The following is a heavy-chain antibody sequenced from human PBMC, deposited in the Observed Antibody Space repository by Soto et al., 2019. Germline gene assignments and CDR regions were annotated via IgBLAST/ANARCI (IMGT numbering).Heavy chain of an antibody. CDR2: VIPIFVTA. D-gene: IGHD3-22*01. J-gene: IGHJ3*01. CDR3: ARDLEPRDRSGYAVAL. Sequence: QVQLVQSGAEVKKPGSSVRVSCKSSGGPFSNYAISWVRQAPGQGLEWMGGVIPIFVTADYPQKFQDRVTITADESTGTAYLELRSLRSEDTAVYYCARDLEPRDRSGYAVALWGQGTMVTVSS. V-gene: IGHV1-69*01. CDR1: GGPFSNYA.